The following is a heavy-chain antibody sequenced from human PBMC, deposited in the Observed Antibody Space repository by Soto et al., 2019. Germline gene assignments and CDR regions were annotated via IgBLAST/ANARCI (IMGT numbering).Heavy chain of an antibody. D-gene: IGHD3-10*01. J-gene: IGHJ4*02. Sequence: EVQLLESGGGLVQPGGSLRLSCAASGFTFSSYAMSWVRQAPGKGLEWVSAISGSGGSTYYADSVKGRFTISRDNSKNTLYLQMNSLRAEDTAVYYCAKDRAIVRGVKGYFDYWGQGTLVTVSS. CDR2: ISGSGGST. CDR3: AKDRAIVRGVKGYFDY. V-gene: IGHV3-23*01. CDR1: GFTFSSYA.